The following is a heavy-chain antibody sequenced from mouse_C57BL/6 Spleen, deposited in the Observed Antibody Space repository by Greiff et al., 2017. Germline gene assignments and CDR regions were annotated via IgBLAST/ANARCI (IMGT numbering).Heavy chain of an antibody. D-gene: IGHD1-1*01. Sequence: QVQLQQSGAELARPGASVKLSCKASGYTFTSYGISWVKQRTGQGLEWIGEIYPRSGNTYYNEKFKGKATLTADKSSSTAYMALRSLTSEDSAVYFCARYYYGSSYDYAMDYWGQGTSVTVSS. V-gene: IGHV1-81*01. CDR1: GYTFTSYG. CDR3: ARYYYGSSYDYAMDY. CDR2: IYPRSGNT. J-gene: IGHJ4*01.